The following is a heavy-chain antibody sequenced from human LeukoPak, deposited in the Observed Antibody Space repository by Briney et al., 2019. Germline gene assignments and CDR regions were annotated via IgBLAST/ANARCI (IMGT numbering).Heavy chain of an antibody. Sequence: ASVKVSCKASGYTFTSYDINWVRQATGQGLEWMGWMNPNSGNTGYAQKFQGRVTITRNTSISTAYMELSSPRSEDTAVYYCARGVRIAAAGRRGGDYYYYMDVWAKGPRSPSP. CDR1: GYTFTSYD. V-gene: IGHV1-8*03. CDR3: ARGVRIAAAGRRGGDYYYYMDV. CDR2: MNPNSGNT. D-gene: IGHD6-13*01. J-gene: IGHJ6*03.